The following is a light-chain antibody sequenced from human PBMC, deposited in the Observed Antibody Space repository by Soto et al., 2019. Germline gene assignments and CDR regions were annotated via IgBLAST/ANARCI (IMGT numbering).Light chain of an antibody. J-gene: IGLJ2*01. Sequence: QSALTQPRSVSGSPGQSVTISCTGTSSDVGAYNYVSWYQQHPGKAPKLLISDVTKRPSGVPDRFSGSKSGNTAFLTISGLQAEDEADYSCCSYAGDYTVIFGGGTKLTVL. V-gene: IGLV2-11*01. CDR3: CSYAGDYTVI. CDR1: SSDVGAYNY. CDR2: DVT.